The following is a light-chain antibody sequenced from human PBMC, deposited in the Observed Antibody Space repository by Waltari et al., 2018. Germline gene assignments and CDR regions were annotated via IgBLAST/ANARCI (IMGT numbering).Light chain of an antibody. Sequence: DIQITQSPSSLSASVGDRVTITCQASRDINIYLNWYQQKPGKAPNLLIYEASKLETGVPSRFSGSGSGTEFTFTISSLQPEDIATYYCQQYDNLPLTFGHGTRLEIK. CDR2: EAS. J-gene: IGKJ5*01. V-gene: IGKV1-33*01. CDR3: QQYDNLPLT. CDR1: RDINIY.